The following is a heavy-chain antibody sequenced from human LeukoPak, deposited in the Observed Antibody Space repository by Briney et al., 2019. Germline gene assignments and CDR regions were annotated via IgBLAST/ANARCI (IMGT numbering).Heavy chain of an antibody. V-gene: IGHV3-33*01. J-gene: IGHJ4*02. Sequence: SGGPLRLSCAASAFPFGSYGMHWVRQAPGKGLEWVAVIWDDGSNKYYADSVKGRFTISRDNSKNTLYLQMNSLIADDRAHFFCAREDIVAVPAANGIDYWGQGTLVTVSS. CDR3: AREDIVAVPAANGIDY. D-gene: IGHD2-2*01. CDR2: IWDDGSNK. CDR1: AFPFGSYG.